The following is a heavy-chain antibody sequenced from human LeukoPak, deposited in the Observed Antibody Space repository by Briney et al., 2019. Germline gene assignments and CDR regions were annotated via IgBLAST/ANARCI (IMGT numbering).Heavy chain of an antibody. D-gene: IGHD6-13*01. V-gene: IGHV1-2*02. CDR1: GYSFTDYY. Sequence: ASVKVSCKASGYSFTDYYMHWVRQAPGQGLEWMGWINPNSGGTNYAQKFQGRVTMTRDTSISTAYMELSRLRSDDTAVYYCARSTAVSIAAAGTSSVGYWGQGTLVTVSS. CDR2: INPNSGGT. CDR3: ARSTAVSIAAAGTSSVGY. J-gene: IGHJ4*02.